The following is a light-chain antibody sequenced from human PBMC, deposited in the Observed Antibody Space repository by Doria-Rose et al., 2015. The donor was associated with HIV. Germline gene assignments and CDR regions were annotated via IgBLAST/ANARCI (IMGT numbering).Light chain of an antibody. CDR2: DVS. J-gene: IGLJ1*01. CDR3: GSYTTSATHV. CDR1: SSDVGAYNY. Sequence: GTSSDVGAYNYVSWYQQYPGKAPKLLIYDVSIRPSGVSHRFSGSKSANTASLTISGLQAEDEADYYCGSYTTSATHVFGTGTEVRVL. V-gene: IGLV2-14*03.